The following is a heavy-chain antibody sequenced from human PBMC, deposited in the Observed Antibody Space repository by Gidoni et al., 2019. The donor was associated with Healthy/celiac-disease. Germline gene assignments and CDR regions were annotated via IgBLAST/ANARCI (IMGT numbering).Heavy chain of an antibody. J-gene: IGHJ4*02. D-gene: IGHD1-1*01. CDR1: GGSFSGYY. Sequence: QVQLQQWGAGLLKPSETLSLTCAVYGGSFSGYYWSWIRQPPGKGLEWIGEINHSGSTNYNPSLKSRVTISVDTSKNQFSLKLSSVTAADTAVYYCARGPNWTPLEYWGQVTLVTVSS. V-gene: IGHV4-34*01. CDR3: ARGPNWTPLEY. CDR2: INHSGST.